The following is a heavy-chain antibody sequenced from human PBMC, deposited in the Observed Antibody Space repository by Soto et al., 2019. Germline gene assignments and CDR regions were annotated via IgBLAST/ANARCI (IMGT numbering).Heavy chain of an antibody. V-gene: IGHV3-23*01. CDR1: GFTFSTYA. J-gene: IGHJ4*02. D-gene: IGHD2-2*01. CDR3: AKDKTCSITTCLPFDY. CDR2: VSGSGYST. Sequence: PGGPLRLSCAASGFTFSTYAMSWVRQAPGKGLEWVSGVSGSGYSTYYADSVKGRFTISRDNSKNTLYLQLNSLRAEDTAVYYCAKDKTCSITTCLPFDYWGQGTLVTVS.